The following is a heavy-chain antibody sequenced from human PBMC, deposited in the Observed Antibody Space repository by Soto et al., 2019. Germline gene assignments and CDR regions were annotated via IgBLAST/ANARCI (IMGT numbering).Heavy chain of an antibody. CDR3: TRDPEYFSDRRGTRYYYQYGMDV. J-gene: IGHJ6*02. CDR1: EDRHSSNSAT. CDR2: KYSTSKWYI. D-gene: IGHD3-22*01. Sequence: SQSPLLTCAISEDRHSSNSATWPWSLPPPTTRLERLRTKYSTSKWYIDYGVSVKSRRTIDPDTSKNKFPLQLNSVTPEDTAVYYCTRDPEYFSDRRGTRYYYQYGMDVWGQGTTVTVSS. V-gene: IGHV6-1*01.